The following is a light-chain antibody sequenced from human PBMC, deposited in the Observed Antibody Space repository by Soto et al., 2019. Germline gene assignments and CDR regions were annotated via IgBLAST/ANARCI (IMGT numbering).Light chain of an antibody. CDR2: ATS. CDR3: QQYGRSPT. Sequence: EIVLTQSPGTLSLSPGGRATLSCRASQSVSSSYLAWYQQKPGQAPRLLIYATSSRATGIPDRFSGSGSGPDFTLTISRLEPEDFAVYYCQQYGRSPTFGQGTKVDIK. J-gene: IGKJ1*01. CDR1: QSVSSSY. V-gene: IGKV3-20*01.